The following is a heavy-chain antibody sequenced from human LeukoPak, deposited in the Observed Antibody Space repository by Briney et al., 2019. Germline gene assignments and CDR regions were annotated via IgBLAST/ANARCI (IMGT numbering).Heavy chain of an antibody. CDR3: AKNQYYDFWSGYGGGYFDY. J-gene: IGHJ4*02. CDR1: GFTFSNYA. D-gene: IGHD3-3*01. Sequence: GGSLRLSCAASGFTFSNYAMSWVRQAPGKGLEWVSAISGSGDSTYYADSVKGRFTISRDNSKNTLYLQMNSLRAEDTAVYYCAKNQYYDFWSGYGGGYFDYWGQGTLVTVSS. V-gene: IGHV3-23*01. CDR2: ISGSGDST.